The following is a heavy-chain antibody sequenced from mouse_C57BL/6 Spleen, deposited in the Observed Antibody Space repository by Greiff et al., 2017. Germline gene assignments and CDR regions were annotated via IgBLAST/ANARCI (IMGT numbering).Heavy chain of an antibody. V-gene: IGHV1-69*01. D-gene: IGHD2-5*01. Sequence: QVQLQQPGAELVMPGASVKLSCKASGYTFTSYWMHWVKQRPGQGLEWIGEIDPSDSYTNYNQKFKGKSTLTVDKSSSTAYMQLSSLTSEDSAVYYCARLGHSNYEGYYAMDYWGQGTSVTVSS. CDR3: ARLGHSNYEGYYAMDY. CDR2: IDPSDSYT. CDR1: GYTFTSYW. J-gene: IGHJ4*01.